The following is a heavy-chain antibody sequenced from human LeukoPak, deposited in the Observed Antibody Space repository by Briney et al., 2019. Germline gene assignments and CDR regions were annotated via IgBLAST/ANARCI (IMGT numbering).Heavy chain of an antibody. CDR2: ISAYNGNT. D-gene: IGHD6-13*01. CDR3: AREEGVRQQLEPLDY. J-gene: IGHJ4*02. V-gene: IGHV1-18*01. CDR1: GYIFTNYG. Sequence: GASVKVSCKASGYIFTNYGINWVRQAPGQGLEWMGWISAYNGNTKYTQKLQDRVTMTTDSSTSTAYMELKTLRSDDTAVYYCAREEGVRQQLEPLDYWGQGTLVTVSS.